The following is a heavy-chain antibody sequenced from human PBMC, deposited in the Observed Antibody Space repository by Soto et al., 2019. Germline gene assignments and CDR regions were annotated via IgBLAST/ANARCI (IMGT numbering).Heavy chain of an antibody. CDR1: GGSISSYY. J-gene: IGHJ4*02. V-gene: IGHV4-59*01. D-gene: IGHD3-9*01. CDR3: ASLHDYFKPINN. CDR2: IYYSGST. Sequence: SETLSLTCTVSGGSISSYYWSWIRQPPGKGLEWIGYIYYSGSTNYNPSLKSRVTISVDTSKNQFSLKLSSVTAADTAVYYCASLHDYFKPINNWGQGTLVTVSS.